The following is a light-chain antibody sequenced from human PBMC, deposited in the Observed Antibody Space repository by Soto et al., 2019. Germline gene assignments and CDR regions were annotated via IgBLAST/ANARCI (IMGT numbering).Light chain of an antibody. V-gene: IGKV3-20*01. Sequence: EIVLTQSPSTLSLSPGERATLSCRAGQSVSSSYLGWYQQKPGQAPRLLICGASSRATGIPDRFSGSGSGTDFTLTISRLESEDFAVYYCQQYGWSPTWTFGQGTKVDIK. CDR1: QSVSSSY. CDR2: GAS. CDR3: QQYGWSPTWT. J-gene: IGKJ1*01.